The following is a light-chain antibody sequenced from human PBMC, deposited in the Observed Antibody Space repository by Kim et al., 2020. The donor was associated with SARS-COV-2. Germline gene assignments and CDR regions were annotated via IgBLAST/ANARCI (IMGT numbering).Light chain of an antibody. Sequence: QSALTQPRSVSGSPGQSVTISCSGTNSDVGHYNYVSWYRQHPGKAPKVIIYDVHKRPSGVPDRFSGSKSGNTASLTISGLRAEDEAEYFCSSYAGSSHVVFGGGTKLTVL. CDR3: SSYAGSSHVV. J-gene: IGLJ2*01. CDR1: NSDVGHYNY. CDR2: DVH. V-gene: IGLV2-11*01.